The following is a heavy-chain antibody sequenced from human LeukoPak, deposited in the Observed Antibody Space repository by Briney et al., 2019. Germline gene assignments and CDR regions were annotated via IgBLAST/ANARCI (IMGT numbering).Heavy chain of an antibody. J-gene: IGHJ6*02. V-gene: IGHV4-59*01. CDR3: ARSGGSHGAF. CDR1: GVSISSYY. D-gene: IGHD3-16*01. Sequence: SETLSLTCTVSGVSISSYYWSWIRQPPGKGLEWIGYIYYSGSTNCNPSVKSRVTISVDTSKNQFSLKLSSVTAADTAVYYCARSGGSHGAFWGQGTTVTVSS. CDR2: IYYSGST.